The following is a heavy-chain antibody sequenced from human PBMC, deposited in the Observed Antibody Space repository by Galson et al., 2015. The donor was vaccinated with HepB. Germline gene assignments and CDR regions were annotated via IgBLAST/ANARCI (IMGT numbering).Heavy chain of an antibody. D-gene: IGHD5-18*01. Sequence: SVKVSCKASGYTFTGYYMHWVRQAPGQGLEWMGWINPNSGGTNYAQKFQGRVTMTRDTSISTAYMELSRLRSDDTAVYYCARDSGLQLWLWGETRAPPWGMDVWGQGTTVTVSS. J-gene: IGHJ6*02. CDR3: ARDSGLQLWLWGETRAPPWGMDV. CDR2: INPNSGGT. CDR1: GYTFTGYY. V-gene: IGHV1-2*02.